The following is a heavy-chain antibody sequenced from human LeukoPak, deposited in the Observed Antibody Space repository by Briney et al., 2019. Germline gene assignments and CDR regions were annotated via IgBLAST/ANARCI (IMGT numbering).Heavy chain of an antibody. V-gene: IGHV4-39*01. Sequence: GSLRLSCAASGFTFSSYWMSWVRQAPGKGLEWIGSIYYSGSTYYNPSLKSRVTISVDTSKNQFSLKLSSVTAADTAVYYCARHLLPRIAARLECWFDPWGQGTLVTVSS. D-gene: IGHD6-6*01. J-gene: IGHJ5*02. CDR3: ARHLLPRIAARLECWFDP. CDR1: GFTFSSYW. CDR2: IYYSGST.